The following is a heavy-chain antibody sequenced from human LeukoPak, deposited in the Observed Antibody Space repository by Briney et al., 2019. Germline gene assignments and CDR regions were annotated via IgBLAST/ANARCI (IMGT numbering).Heavy chain of an antibody. CDR3: ASLRARGDAFDI. V-gene: IGHV3-53*01. CDR1: GFTVRSNH. D-gene: IGHD3-10*01. J-gene: IGHJ3*02. Sequence: PGGSLRLSCAASGFTVRSNHMSWVRQAPGKGLEWVSAIYSDVNTFYADSVKGRFTISRDNSKNTLYLQMNSLRAEDTAVYYCASLRARGDAFDIWGQGTMVTVSS. CDR2: IYSDVNT.